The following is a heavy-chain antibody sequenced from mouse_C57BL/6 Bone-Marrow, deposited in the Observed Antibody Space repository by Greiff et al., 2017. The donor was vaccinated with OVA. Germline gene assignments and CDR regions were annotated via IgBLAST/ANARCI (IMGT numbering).Heavy chain of an antibody. Sequence: EVQLQQSGPELVKPGASVKISCKASGYTFTDYYMNWVKQSHGKSLEWIGDINPNNGGTSYNQKFKGKATLTVDKSSSTAYMELRSLTSEDSAVYYCARLRGSSHYAMDYWGQGTSVTVSS. CDR3: ARLRGSSHYAMDY. J-gene: IGHJ4*01. V-gene: IGHV1-26*01. D-gene: IGHD1-1*01. CDR1: GYTFTDYY. CDR2: INPNNGGT.